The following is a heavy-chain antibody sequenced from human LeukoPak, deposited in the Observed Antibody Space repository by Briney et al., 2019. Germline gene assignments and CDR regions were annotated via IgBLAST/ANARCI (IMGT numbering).Heavy chain of an antibody. V-gene: IGHV3-11*04. Sequence: GGSLRLSCAASEFTFSDYYMSWIRQAPGKGLEWVSYISSSGSTIYYADSVKGRFTISRDNSKNTLYLQMNSLRAEDTAVYYCARDPLGYSGYDNYYYGMDVWGQGTTVTVSS. CDR3: ARDPLGYSGYDNYYYGMDV. CDR2: ISSSGSTI. J-gene: IGHJ6*02. CDR1: EFTFSDYY. D-gene: IGHD5-12*01.